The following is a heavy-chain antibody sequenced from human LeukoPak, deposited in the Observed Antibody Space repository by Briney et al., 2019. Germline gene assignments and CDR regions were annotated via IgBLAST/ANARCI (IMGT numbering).Heavy chain of an antibody. V-gene: IGHV4-59*01. CDR3: ARSHKLRFDP. CDR2: IYYSGST. D-gene: IGHD6-6*01. Sequence: PSETLSLTCTISGGSISNYYWSWIRQPPGKGLEWIGYIYYSGSTNYNPSLKSRVTISVDTSKNQFSLKLSSVTAADTAVYYCARSHKLRFDPWGQGTLVTVSS. CDR1: GGSISNYY. J-gene: IGHJ5*02.